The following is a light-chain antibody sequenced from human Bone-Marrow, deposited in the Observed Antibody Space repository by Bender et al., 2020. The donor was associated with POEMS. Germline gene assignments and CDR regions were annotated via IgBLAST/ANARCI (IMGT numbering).Light chain of an antibody. Sequence: QSALTQPASVSGSPGQSITISCTGTSSDIGGYNYVSWYQQHPGKAPKLMILDVNNRPSGVSHRFSGSKSGNTASLTISGLQAEDEADYFCISYTSSSTLVFGGGTKLTVL. CDR1: SSDIGGYNY. CDR3: ISYTSSSTLV. V-gene: IGLV2-14*03. J-gene: IGLJ3*02. CDR2: DVN.